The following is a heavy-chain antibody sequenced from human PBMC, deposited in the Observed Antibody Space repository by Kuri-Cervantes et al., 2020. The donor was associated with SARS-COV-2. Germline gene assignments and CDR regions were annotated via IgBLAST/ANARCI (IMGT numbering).Heavy chain of an antibody. CDR1: GGSFSGYY. Sequence: SETLSLTCAVYGGSFSGYYWSWIRQPPGKGLEWIGEINNSGSTNYNPSLRSRGTISVDTAKNQSSLKLSSVTAADTAVYYCARGRELRGTSAFDPWGQGTLVTVSS. D-gene: IGHD1-26*01. CDR2: INNSGST. V-gene: IGHV4-34*01. CDR3: ARGRELRGTSAFDP. J-gene: IGHJ5*02.